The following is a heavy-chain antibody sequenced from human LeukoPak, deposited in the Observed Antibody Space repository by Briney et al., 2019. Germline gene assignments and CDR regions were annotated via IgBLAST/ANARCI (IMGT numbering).Heavy chain of an antibody. CDR3: ARAHKSCISDSCYAPPGY. Sequence: SETLSLTCAVYGGSFRDYFWSWIRQPPGKGLEWIGDINHRGSLSYNPSLKSRVTISVDTSKNQFSLQMRSVTAADTAVYFCARAHKSCISDSCYAPPGYRGQGIPVTVSP. CDR2: INHRGSL. CDR1: GGSFRDYF. J-gene: IGHJ4*02. V-gene: IGHV4-34*01. D-gene: IGHD2-2*01.